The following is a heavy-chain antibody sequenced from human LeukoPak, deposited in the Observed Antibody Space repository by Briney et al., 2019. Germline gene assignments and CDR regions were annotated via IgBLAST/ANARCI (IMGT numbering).Heavy chain of an antibody. CDR3: ARDGTPEYDHIWGRPQLY. CDR1: GGTFSSYA. CDR2: IIPIFGTA. D-gene: IGHD3-16*01. J-gene: IGHJ4*02. Sequence: SVKVSCKASGGTFSSYAISWVRQAPGQGLEWMGGIIPIFGTANYAQKFQGRVTMTRDTSTSTVYMELKSLRSEDTAIYYCARDGTPEYDHIWGRPQLYWGQGTLVIVSS. V-gene: IGHV1-69*05.